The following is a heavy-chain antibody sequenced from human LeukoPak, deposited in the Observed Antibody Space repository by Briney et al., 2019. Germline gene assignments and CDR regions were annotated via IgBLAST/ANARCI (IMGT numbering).Heavy chain of an antibody. J-gene: IGHJ4*02. D-gene: IGHD3-16*02. CDR2: INPNSGGT. V-gene: IGHV1-2*06. Sequence: GASVKVSCKASGYTFTGYYMHWVRQAPGQGLEWMGRINPNSGGTNYAQKFQGRVTMTRDTSISTAYMGLSRLRSDDTAVYYCARSPGRLGELSSFDYWGQGTLVTVSS. CDR3: ARSPGRLGELSSFDY. CDR1: GYTFTGYY.